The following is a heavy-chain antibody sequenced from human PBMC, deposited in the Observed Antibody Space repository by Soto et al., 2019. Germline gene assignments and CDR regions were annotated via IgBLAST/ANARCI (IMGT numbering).Heavy chain of an antibody. CDR1: GFIFSSYW. Sequence: EVQLVESGGGLVQPGGSLRLSCEVSGFIFSSYWMHWVRQVPGKGLVWVSRTNEDGSITNYADSVRGRFTISRDNAKNTFYLEIRCRRDEDGALYYCTRDRGGRGGYWGQGTLVTVSS. V-gene: IGHV3-74*01. CDR3: TRDRGGRGGY. CDR2: TNEDGSIT. J-gene: IGHJ4*02. D-gene: IGHD3-16*01.